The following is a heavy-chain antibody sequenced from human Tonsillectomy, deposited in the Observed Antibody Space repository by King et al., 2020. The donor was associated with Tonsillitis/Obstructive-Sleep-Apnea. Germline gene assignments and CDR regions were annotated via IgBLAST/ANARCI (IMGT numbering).Heavy chain of an antibody. CDR2: ISSNGGST. CDR1: GFTFSSYA. V-gene: IGHV3-64D*06. CDR3: VKDRGNYDFWSGYYTWDAFDI. Sequence: EVQLVESGGGLVQPGGSLRLSCSASGFTFSSYAMHWVRQAPGKGLEYVSAISSNGGSTYYADSVKGRFTISRDNSKNTLYLQMSSLRAEDTAVYYCVKDRGNYDFWSGYYTWDAFDIWGQGTMVTVSS. D-gene: IGHD3-3*01. J-gene: IGHJ3*02.